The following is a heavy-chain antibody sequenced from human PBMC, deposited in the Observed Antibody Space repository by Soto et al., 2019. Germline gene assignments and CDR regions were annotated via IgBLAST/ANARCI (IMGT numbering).Heavy chain of an antibody. CDR1: GGYIRNYD. J-gene: IGHJ5*02. CDR2: IYYSGRT. CDR3: ARVFSDSSSFFAH. V-gene: IGHV4-31*02. Sequence: SEPLRLPWTVSGGYIRNYDCRWIRKHPGKGLEWIGYIYYSGRTNYNPSLKSRVTISVDTSKNQFSLKLNSVTAADTAVYYCARVFSDSSSFFAHWGKGILVTVS. D-gene: IGHD6-13*01.